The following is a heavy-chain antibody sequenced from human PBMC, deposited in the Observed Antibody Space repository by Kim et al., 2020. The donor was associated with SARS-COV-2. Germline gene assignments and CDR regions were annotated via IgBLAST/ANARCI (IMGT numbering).Heavy chain of an antibody. CDR1: GGSISSGGYY. V-gene: IGHV4-31*03. CDR2: IYYSGST. CDR3: ARDYPQQQLLRRHYYYGMDV. Sequence: SETLSLTCTVSGGSISSGGYYWSWIRQHPGKGLEWIGYIYYSGSTYYNPSLKSRVTISVDTSKNQFSLKLSSVTAADTAVYYCARDYPQQQLLRRHYYYGMDVWGQGTTVTVSS. J-gene: IGHJ6*02. D-gene: IGHD6-13*01.